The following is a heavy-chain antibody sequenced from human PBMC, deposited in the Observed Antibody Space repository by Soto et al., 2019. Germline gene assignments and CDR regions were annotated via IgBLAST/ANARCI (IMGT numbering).Heavy chain of an antibody. Sequence: SQTLSLTCAISGDSVSSNSAAWNWIRQSPSRGLEWLGRTYYRSKWYNDYAVSVKSRITINPDTSKNQFSLQLNSVTPEDTAVYYCARDIAATIPAYYYYGMDVSGQGTTVTVSS. CDR2: TYYRSKWYN. CDR1: GDSVSSNSAA. CDR3: ARDIAATIPAYYYYGMDV. D-gene: IGHD5-12*01. V-gene: IGHV6-1*01. J-gene: IGHJ6*02.